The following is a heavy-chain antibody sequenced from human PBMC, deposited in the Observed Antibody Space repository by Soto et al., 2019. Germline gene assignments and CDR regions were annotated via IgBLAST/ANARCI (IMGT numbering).Heavy chain of an antibody. D-gene: IGHD2-15*01. Sequence: PGGSLRLSCASSGFTFSDYYMSLIRQAPGKGLEWVSYISSSGSTIYYADSVKGRFTISRDNAKNSLYLQMNSLRAEDTAVYYCARDPGVGNIGDRIGYWGQGTLVTVSS. V-gene: IGHV3-11*01. CDR1: GFTFSDYY. CDR3: ARDPGVGNIGDRIGY. J-gene: IGHJ4*02. CDR2: ISSSGSTI.